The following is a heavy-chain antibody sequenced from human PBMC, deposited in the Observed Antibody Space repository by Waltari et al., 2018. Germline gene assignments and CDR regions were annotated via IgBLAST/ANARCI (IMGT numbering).Heavy chain of an antibody. CDR2: IYTSGST. Sequence: QVQLQESGPGLVKPSQTLSLTCTVSGGSISSGSYYWSWIRQPAGKGLEWIGRIYTSGSTNYNPSRKSRVTMTTDTSTSTAYMELRSLRSDDTAVYYCARGGGSSSWSQNLFDYWGQGTLVTVSS. D-gene: IGHD6-13*01. J-gene: IGHJ4*02. V-gene: IGHV4-61*02. CDR3: ARGGGSSSWSQNLFDY. CDR1: GGSISSGSYY.